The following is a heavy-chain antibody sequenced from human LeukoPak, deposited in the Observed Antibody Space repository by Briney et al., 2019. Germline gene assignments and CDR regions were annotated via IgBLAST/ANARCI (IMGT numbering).Heavy chain of an antibody. CDR1: GFTFSSYG. Sequence: GGSLRLSCAASGFTFSSYGMHWVRQAPGKGLEWVAVISYHGSNKYYADSVKGRFTISRDNSKNTLYLQMNSLRAEDTAVYYCAKEEYSSSIDYWGQGTLVTVSS. V-gene: IGHV3-30*18. CDR2: ISYHGSNK. CDR3: AKEEYSSSIDY. D-gene: IGHD6-6*01. J-gene: IGHJ4*02.